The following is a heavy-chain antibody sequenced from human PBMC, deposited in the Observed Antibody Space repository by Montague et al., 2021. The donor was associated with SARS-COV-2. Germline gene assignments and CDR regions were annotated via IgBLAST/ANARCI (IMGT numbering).Heavy chain of an antibody. CDR2: IYYTGNT. D-gene: IGHD3-22*01. CDR1: GGSITNNIDY. J-gene: IGHJ3*01. V-gene: IGHV4-39*02. Sequence: SETLSLTCTVSGGSITNNIDYWAWIRQPPGKGLEWIGSIYYTGNTYYNPSLKSRITISVVTSKNHFTLKLSSATAAETAVYYCARPKRYFDSSGSPSAFDFWGQGTKVTVSS. CDR3: ARPKRYFDSSGSPSAFDF.